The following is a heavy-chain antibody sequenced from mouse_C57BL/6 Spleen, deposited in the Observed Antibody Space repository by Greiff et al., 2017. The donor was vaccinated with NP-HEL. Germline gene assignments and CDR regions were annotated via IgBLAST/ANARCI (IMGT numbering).Heavy chain of an antibody. Sequence: EVKVVESGGGLVKPGGSLKLSCAASGFTFSSYAMSWVRQTPEKRLEWVATISDGGSYTYYPDNVKGRFTISRDNAKNNLYLQMSHLKSEDTAMYYCARGLGRGGYFDVWGTGTTVTVSS. CDR1: GFTFSSYA. J-gene: IGHJ1*03. V-gene: IGHV5-4*03. CDR2: ISDGGSYT. CDR3: ARGLGRGGYFDV. D-gene: IGHD4-1*01.